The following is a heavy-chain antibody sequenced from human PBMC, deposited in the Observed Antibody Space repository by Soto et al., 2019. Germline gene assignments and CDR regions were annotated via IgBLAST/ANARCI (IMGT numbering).Heavy chain of an antibody. CDR3: ARGPLEGMDV. CDR1: GFTFSSYW. Sequence: PGGSLRLSCAASGFTFSSYWMSWVRQAPGKGLEWVANIKYDGSEKYYVDSVKGRFTISRDNSKNTLYLQMISLRADDTAVYYCARGPLEGMDVWGQGTTVTVSS. CDR2: IKYDGSEK. V-gene: IGHV3-7*01. D-gene: IGHD3-3*01. J-gene: IGHJ6*02.